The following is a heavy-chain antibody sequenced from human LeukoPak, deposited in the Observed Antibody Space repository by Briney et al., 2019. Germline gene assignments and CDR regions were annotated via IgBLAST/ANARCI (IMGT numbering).Heavy chain of an antibody. Sequence: PGGSPRLSCAVSGFTVSSNYMIWVRQAPGKGLEWVSVIHSGGSTYYADSVKGRFTISRDNYKNTLFLQMNSLTAEDTAMYYCARRESGSSGRYYFDYWGQGTLVTVSS. CDR3: ARRESGSSGRYYFDY. D-gene: IGHD3-10*01. V-gene: IGHV3-53*01. CDR2: IHSGGST. J-gene: IGHJ4*02. CDR1: GFTVSSNY.